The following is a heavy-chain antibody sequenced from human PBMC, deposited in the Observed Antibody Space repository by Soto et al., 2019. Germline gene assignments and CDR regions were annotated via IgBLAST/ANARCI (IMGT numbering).Heavy chain of an antibody. CDR2: IYWDDDT. CDR3: AHRENSYDSSAFSY. D-gene: IGHD3-22*01. V-gene: IGHV2-5*02. CDR1: GFSLSTTGVS. J-gene: IGHJ4*02. Sequence: QITLNESGPAQVKSTETLTLTCTFSGFSLSTTGVSVGWVRQPPGKALEWLALIYWDDDTRYSPSLKSRLTITKDTSKNQVVLRMTNMNPVDTATYYCAHRENSYDSSAFSYWGQGTLVTVSS.